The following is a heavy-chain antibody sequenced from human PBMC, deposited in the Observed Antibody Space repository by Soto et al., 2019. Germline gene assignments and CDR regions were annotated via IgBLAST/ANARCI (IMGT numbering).Heavy chain of an antibody. CDR2: IIPIFGTA. D-gene: IGHD3-22*01. J-gene: IGHJ6*02. V-gene: IGHV1-69*01. Sequence: KVSCKASGGTFSSYAISWVRQAPGQGLEWMGGIIPIFGTANYAQKFQGRVTITADESTSTAYMELSSLRSEDTAVYYCARDSASSYYYDSSALDRHYGMDVWGQGTTVTVS. CDR3: ARDSASSYYYDSSALDRHYGMDV. CDR1: GGTFSSYA.